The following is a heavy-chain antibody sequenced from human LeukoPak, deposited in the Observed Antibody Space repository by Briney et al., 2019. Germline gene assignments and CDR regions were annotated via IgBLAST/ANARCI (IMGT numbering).Heavy chain of an antibody. V-gene: IGHV4-59*01. CDR2: IYYSGST. J-gene: IGHJ4*02. CDR1: GGSISSYY. Sequence: SETLSLTCTVSGGSISSYYWSWIRQPPGKGLEWIGYIYYSGSTNYNPSLKSRVTISVDTSKNQFSLKLSSVTAADTAVYYCARGDGDYAFHYWGQGTLVTVSS. D-gene: IGHD4-17*01. CDR3: ARGDGDYAFHY.